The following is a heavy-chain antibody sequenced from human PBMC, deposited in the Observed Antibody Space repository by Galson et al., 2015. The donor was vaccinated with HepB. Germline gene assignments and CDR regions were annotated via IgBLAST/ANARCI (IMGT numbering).Heavy chain of an antibody. Sequence: SVKVSCKASGYTFTSYGISWVRQAPGQGLEWMGWISAYNGNTNYAQKLQGRVTMTTDTSTSTAYMELRSLRSDDTAVYYCARGGSSGWYGSYYYYGMDVWGQGTTVTVSS. D-gene: IGHD6-19*01. CDR2: ISAYNGNT. V-gene: IGHV1-18*04. CDR3: ARGGSSGWYGSYYYYGMDV. J-gene: IGHJ6*02. CDR1: GYTFTSYG.